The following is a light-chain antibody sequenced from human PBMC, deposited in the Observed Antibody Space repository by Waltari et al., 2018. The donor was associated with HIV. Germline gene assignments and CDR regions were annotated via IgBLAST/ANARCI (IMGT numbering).Light chain of an antibody. CDR1: TLRNYY. CDR3: SSRDNSGNHVV. CDR2: GKN. Sequence: SSELTQDPAVSVALGQPVRLTCQGDTLRNYYATWYQQKPGQAPLLVMYGKNNRPSGIPDRFSGSTSGNTASLTITGTQAEDEADYYCSSRDNSGNHVVFGGGTKLTVL. J-gene: IGLJ2*01. V-gene: IGLV3-19*01.